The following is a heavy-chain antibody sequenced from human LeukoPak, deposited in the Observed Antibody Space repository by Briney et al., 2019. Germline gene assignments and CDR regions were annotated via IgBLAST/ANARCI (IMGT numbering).Heavy chain of an antibody. CDR1: GGSFSGYY. CDR3: ARRTGSGSYLFDP. CDR2: INHSGST. J-gene: IGHJ5*02. Sequence: SETLSLTCAVYGGSFSGYYWSWIRQPPGKGLEWIGEINHSGSTNYNPSLKSRVTISVDTSKNQFSLKLSSVTAADTAVYYCARRTGSGSYLFDPWGQGTLVTVSS. V-gene: IGHV4-34*01. D-gene: IGHD3-10*01.